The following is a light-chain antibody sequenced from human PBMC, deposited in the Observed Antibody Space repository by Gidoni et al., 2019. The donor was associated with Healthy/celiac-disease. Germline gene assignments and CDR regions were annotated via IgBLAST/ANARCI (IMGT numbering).Light chain of an antibody. J-gene: IGKJ2*01. Sequence: DIQMNQSPSILSASVGDRVTITCRASQSISSWLAWYQQKPGKSPKLLIYKASSLESGVPSRFSGSGSGTEFTLTISSLQPDDFATYYCQQYNSYSYTFGQGTKLEIK. CDR2: KAS. CDR1: QSISSW. CDR3: QQYNSYSYT. V-gene: IGKV1-5*03.